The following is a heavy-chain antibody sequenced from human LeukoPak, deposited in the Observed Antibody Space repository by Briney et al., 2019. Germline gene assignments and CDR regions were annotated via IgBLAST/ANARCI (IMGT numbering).Heavy chain of an antibody. CDR2: FDPEDGET. J-gene: IGHJ6*02. V-gene: IGHV1-24*01. CDR3: ATDMTLEKGWYRYYYGMDV. Sequence: ASVKVSCTVSGYTLTELSMHWVRQAPGKGLEWMGGFDPEDGETIYAQKFQGRVTMTEDTSTDTAYMELSSLRSEDTAVYYCATDMTLEKGWYRYYYGMDVWGQGTTVTVSS. CDR1: GYTLTELS. D-gene: IGHD6-19*01.